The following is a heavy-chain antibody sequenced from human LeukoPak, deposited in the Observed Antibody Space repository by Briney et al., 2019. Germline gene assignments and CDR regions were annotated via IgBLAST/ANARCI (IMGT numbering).Heavy chain of an antibody. CDR1: GFTFSSYE. CDR2: ISSSGSTI. D-gene: IGHD2-15*01. V-gene: IGHV3-48*03. J-gene: IGHJ3*02. Sequence: GGSLRLSCAASGFTFSSYEMNWFRQAPGKGLEWVSYISSSGSTIYYADSVKGRFTISRDNAKNSLYLQMNSLRAEDTAVYYCARNPLGYCSGGSCYGDAFDIWGQGTMVTVSS. CDR3: ARNPLGYCSGGSCYGDAFDI.